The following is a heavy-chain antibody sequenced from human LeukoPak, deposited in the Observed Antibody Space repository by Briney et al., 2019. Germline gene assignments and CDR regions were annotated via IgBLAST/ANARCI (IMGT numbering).Heavy chain of an antibody. CDR3: ARVRAVAGEFDY. CDR1: GYTFTSYD. D-gene: IGHD6-19*01. CDR2: MNPNSGNT. V-gene: IGHV1-8*01. J-gene: IGHJ4*02. Sequence: GASVTVTCKASGYTFTSYDINWVRQATGQGLEWMGWMNPNSGNTGYAQKFQGRVTMTRNTSISTAYMELSSLRSEDTAVYYCARVRAVAGEFDYWGQGTLVTVSS.